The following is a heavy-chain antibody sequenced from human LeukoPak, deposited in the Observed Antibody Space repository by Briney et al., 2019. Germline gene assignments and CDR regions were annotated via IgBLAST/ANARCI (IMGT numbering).Heavy chain of an antibody. Sequence: GGSLRLSCAASGFTFSSYGMHWVRQAPGKGLEWVEVISYDGSNKCYADSVKGRFTISRDNSKNTLYLQMNSLRAEDTAVYYCAKDRGVGAPFDYWGQGTLVTVSS. CDR3: AKDRGVGAPFDY. CDR1: GFTFSSYG. J-gene: IGHJ4*02. V-gene: IGHV3-30*18. D-gene: IGHD1-26*01. CDR2: ISYDGSNK.